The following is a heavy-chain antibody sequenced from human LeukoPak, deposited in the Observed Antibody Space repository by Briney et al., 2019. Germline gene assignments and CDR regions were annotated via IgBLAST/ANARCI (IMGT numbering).Heavy chain of an antibody. CDR1: GASMRTYY. V-gene: IGHV4-59*08. CDR3: ARTNYYGSGSYYPDL. Sequence: SETLSLTCTVSGASMRTYYWSWIRQPPGKGLEWIGFIYHSGSTDYNPSLKSRGTLSVDTSKSQFSLKLSSVTAADTAVYYCARTNYYGSGSYYPDLWGQGTLVTVSS. D-gene: IGHD3-10*01. CDR2: IYHSGST. J-gene: IGHJ5*02.